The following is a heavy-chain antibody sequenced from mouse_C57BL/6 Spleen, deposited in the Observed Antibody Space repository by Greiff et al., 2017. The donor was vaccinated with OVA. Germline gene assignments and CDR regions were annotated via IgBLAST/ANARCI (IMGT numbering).Heavy chain of an antibody. CDR2: IRNKANNHAT. Sequence: EVKVEESGGGLVQPGGSMKLSCAASGFTFSDAWMDWVRQSPETGLEWVAEIRNKANNHATYYAESVKGRFTISRDDSKSSVYLQMNSLRAEDTGIYYCTTTTVVPFDYWGQGTTLTVSS. J-gene: IGHJ2*01. D-gene: IGHD1-1*01. CDR1: GFTFSDAW. V-gene: IGHV6-6*01. CDR3: TTTTVVPFDY.